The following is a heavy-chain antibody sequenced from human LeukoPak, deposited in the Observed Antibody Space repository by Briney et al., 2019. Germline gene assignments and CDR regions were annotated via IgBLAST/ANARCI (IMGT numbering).Heavy chain of an antibody. CDR2: ISGSGGST. J-gene: IGHJ4*02. CDR1: GLTFSSYA. V-gene: IGHV3-23*01. CDR3: AKDREGTIADYFDY. D-gene: IGHD1-7*01. Sequence: GGSLRLSCAASGLTFSSYAVSWVRQAPGKGLEWVSSISGSGGSTYYADSVKGRFTISRDNSKNTLYLQMNSLRGEDTAVYYCAKDREGTIADYFDYWGQGTLVTVSS.